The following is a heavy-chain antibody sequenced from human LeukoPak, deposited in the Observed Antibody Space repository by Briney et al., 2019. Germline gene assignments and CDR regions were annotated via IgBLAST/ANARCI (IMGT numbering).Heavy chain of an antibody. CDR1: GFTVSSNY. V-gene: IGHV3-66*02. Sequence: HPGGSLRLSCAASGFTVSSNYMSWVRQAPGKGLEWVSVIYSGGSTYYADSVKGRFTISRDNSKNTLYLQMNSLRAEDTAVYYCARGTTTVVTPVYYYGMDVWGQGTTVTVSS. D-gene: IGHD4-23*01. CDR2: IYSGGST. CDR3: ARGTTTVVTPVYYYGMDV. J-gene: IGHJ6*02.